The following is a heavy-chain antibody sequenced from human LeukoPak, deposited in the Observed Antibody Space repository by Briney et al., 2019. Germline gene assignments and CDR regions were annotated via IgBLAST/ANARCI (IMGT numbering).Heavy chain of an antibody. D-gene: IGHD6-13*01. CDR3: ARDLLYSSSSMDY. Sequence: GGSLRLSCAASGFIFSNYGMTWVRQAPGKGLEWVSYISSSSSTIYYADSVKGRFTISRDNAKNSLYLQMNSLRAEDTAVYYCARDLLYSSSSMDYWGQGTLVTVSS. CDR1: GFIFSNYG. CDR2: ISSSSSTI. J-gene: IGHJ4*02. V-gene: IGHV3-48*01.